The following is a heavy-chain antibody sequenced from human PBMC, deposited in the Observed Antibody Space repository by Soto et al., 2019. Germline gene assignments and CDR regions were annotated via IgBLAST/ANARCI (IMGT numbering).Heavy chain of an antibody. CDR3: AMVDNYVTPTPQDV. Sequence: QVQLVQSGDEVKKPWASVKVSCKASGYIFVNYGIAWVRQAPGQGLEWMGWISPYNGNTHYATKVQGRLTMTTDTSTSTAYMDLGSLTSDDTAVYYCAMVDNYVTPTPQDVWGQGTTVTVSS. CDR1: GYIFVNYG. D-gene: IGHD3-16*01. J-gene: IGHJ6*02. V-gene: IGHV1-18*01. CDR2: ISPYNGNT.